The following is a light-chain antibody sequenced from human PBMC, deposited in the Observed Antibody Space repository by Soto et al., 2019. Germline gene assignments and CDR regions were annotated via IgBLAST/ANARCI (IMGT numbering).Light chain of an antibody. CDR2: AAS. V-gene: IGKV1-12*01. CDR1: QGISNW. CDR3: QQYDKYST. J-gene: IGKJ1*01. Sequence: DIQMTQSPSSVSASVGDRVTITCRASQGISNWLAWYQQKPGKAPKLLIYAASRLQGAVPSRFSGRGSGTDFTLTVTRLQPDDFATYFCQQYDKYSTFGHGTKVDVK.